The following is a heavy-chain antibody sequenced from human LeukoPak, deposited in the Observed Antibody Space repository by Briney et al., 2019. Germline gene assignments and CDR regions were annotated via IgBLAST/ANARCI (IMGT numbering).Heavy chain of an antibody. CDR2: IYYSGST. J-gene: IGHJ4*02. D-gene: IGHD1-1*01. CDR3: ASTEGAAPFDY. CDR1: GGSVSSGSYY. V-gene: IGHV4-61*01. Sequence: SETLSLTCTVSGGSVSSGSYYWSWIRQPPGKGLEWIGYIYYSGSTNYNPSLKSRVTISVDTSKNQFSLKLSSVTAADTAVYYCASTEGAAPFDYWGQGTLVTVSS.